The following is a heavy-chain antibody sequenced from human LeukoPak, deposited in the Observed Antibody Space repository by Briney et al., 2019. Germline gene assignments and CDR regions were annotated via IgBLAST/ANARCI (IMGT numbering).Heavy chain of an antibody. J-gene: IGHJ4*02. D-gene: IGHD2-2*01. Sequence: GGSLRLSCTASGFTFSTYSMNWVRQAPGKGLEWVASISDRGTYIYYADSVKGRFTISRDNAKNSLYLQMNSLRAEDTAIYYCARNQLLDYWGQGTLVTVSS. CDR3: ARNQLLDY. V-gene: IGHV3-21*01. CDR2: ISDRGTYI. CDR1: GFTFSTYS.